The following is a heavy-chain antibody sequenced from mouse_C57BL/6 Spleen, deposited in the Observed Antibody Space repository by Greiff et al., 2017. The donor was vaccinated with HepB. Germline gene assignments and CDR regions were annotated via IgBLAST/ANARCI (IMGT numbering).Heavy chain of an antibody. D-gene: IGHD4-1*01. V-gene: IGHV1-80*01. CDR3: ARHNWDYFDY. Sequence: VQLKESGAELVKPGASVKISCKASGYAFSSYWMNWVKQRPGKGLEWIGQIYPGDGDTNYNGKFKGKATLTADKSSSTAYMQLSSLTSEDSAVYFCARHNWDYFDYWGQGTTLTVSS. CDR1: GYAFSSYW. J-gene: IGHJ2*01. CDR2: IYPGDGDT.